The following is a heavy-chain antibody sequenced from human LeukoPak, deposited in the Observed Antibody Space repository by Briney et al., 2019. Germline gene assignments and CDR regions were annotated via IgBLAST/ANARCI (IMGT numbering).Heavy chain of an antibody. Sequence: GGSLRLSCAVSGFVCSDAWMSWVRQAPGKGLGWVGRIKSKSNGGTTDYAAPVKGRFSISRDDSKNTLFLQMYSLRTEDTGVYYCSTMSAIFGVVIPDYWGQGTLVSVSP. CDR3: STMSAIFGVVIPDY. J-gene: IGHJ4*02. CDR1: GFVCSDAW. V-gene: IGHV3-15*01. CDR2: IKSKSNGGTT. D-gene: IGHD3-3*01.